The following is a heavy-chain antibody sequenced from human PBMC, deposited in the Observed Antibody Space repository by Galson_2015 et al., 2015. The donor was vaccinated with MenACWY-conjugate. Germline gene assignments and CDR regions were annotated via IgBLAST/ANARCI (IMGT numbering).Heavy chain of an antibody. Sequence: SVKVSCKASGGTFSSYAISWVRQAPGQGLEWMGGIIPIFGTANYAQRFQGRVTITADESTSTAYMELSSLRSEDTAVYYCARVPSVYYDSSGWEAFDIWGQGTMVTVSS. V-gene: IGHV1-69*13. CDR2: IIPIFGTA. CDR3: ARVPSVYYDSSGWEAFDI. D-gene: IGHD3-22*01. CDR1: GGTFSSYA. J-gene: IGHJ3*02.